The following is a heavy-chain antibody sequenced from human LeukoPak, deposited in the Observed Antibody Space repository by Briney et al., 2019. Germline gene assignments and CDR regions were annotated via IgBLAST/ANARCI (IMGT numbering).Heavy chain of an antibody. CDR3: ARVSKQLVGGDYYYDIDV. CDR2: MDTSGSS. CDR1: GGSISSHY. Sequence: SETLSLTCTVSGGSISSHYWDWIRQPAGKGLEWIGRMDTSGSSNYNPSLKSRVTTSIDTSKNRFSLKLSSVTAADTAVYYCARVSKQLVGGDYYYDIDVWGQETTVTVSS. J-gene: IGHJ6*02. V-gene: IGHV4-4*07. D-gene: IGHD6-13*01.